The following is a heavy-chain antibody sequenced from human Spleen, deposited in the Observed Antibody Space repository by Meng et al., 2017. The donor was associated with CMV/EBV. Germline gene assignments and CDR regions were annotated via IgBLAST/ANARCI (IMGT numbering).Heavy chain of an antibody. J-gene: IGHJ4*02. CDR2: INHSGST. V-gene: IGHV4-34*01. D-gene: IGHD4-17*01. CDR3: ARFLSYGDSPFDY. CDR1: GFTFGDYG. Sequence: ESLKISCTGSGFTFGDYGISWIRQPPGKGLEWIGEINHSGSTNYNPSLKSRVTISVDTSKNQFSLKLSSVTAADTAVYYCARFLSYGDSPFDYWGQGTLVTVSS.